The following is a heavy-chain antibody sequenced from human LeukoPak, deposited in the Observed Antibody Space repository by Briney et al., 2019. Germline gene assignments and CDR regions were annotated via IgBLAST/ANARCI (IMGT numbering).Heavy chain of an antibody. Sequence: ASVKVSRKASGGTFSSYAISWVRQAPGQGLEWMGGIIPIFGTANYAQKFQGRVTITADESTSTAYMELSSLRSEDTAVYYCASPPNYYDSSGYYYYWGQGTLVTVSS. J-gene: IGHJ4*02. V-gene: IGHV1-69*13. CDR2: IIPIFGTA. CDR3: ASPPNYYDSSGYYYY. CDR1: GGTFSSYA. D-gene: IGHD3-22*01.